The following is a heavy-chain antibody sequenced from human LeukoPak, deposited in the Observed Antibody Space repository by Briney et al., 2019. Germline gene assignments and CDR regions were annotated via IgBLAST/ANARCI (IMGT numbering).Heavy chain of an antibody. CDR2: IYYSGST. D-gene: IGHD3-22*01. J-gene: IGHJ5*02. V-gene: IGHV4-39*01. Sequence: PSETLSLTCTVSGGSISSSSYYWGWIRQPPGKGLEWIGSIYYSGSTYYNPSLKSRVTISVDTSKNQFSLKLSSVTAADTAVYYCAQQIEYYDSIGYLNWFDPWGQGTLVTVSS. CDR1: GGSISSSSYY. CDR3: AQQIEYYDSIGYLNWFDP.